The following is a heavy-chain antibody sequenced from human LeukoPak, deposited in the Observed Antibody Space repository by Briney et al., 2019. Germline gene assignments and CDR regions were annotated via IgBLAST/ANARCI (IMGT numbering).Heavy chain of an antibody. CDR1: GFTFSSYS. Sequence: GGSLRLSCAASGFTFSSYSMNWVRQAPGKGLEWVSSISSSSSYIYYADSVKGRFTISRDNAKNSLYLQMNSLRAEDTAVYYCASEGPDDAFDIWGQGTMVTVSS. CDR2: ISSSSSYI. V-gene: IGHV3-21*01. CDR3: ASEGPDDAFDI. J-gene: IGHJ3*02.